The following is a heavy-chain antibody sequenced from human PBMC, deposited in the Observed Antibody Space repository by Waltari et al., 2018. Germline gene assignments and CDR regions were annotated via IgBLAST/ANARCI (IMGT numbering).Heavy chain of an antibody. Sequence: QVQLVQSGAEVKKPGASVKMSCKTSEYTFTSSYIHWVRQAPGQGLEWMGIINPSGGSTIYAQKFQGRVTMTRDTSTSTVYMELSSLRSDDTAVYYCALDTGALWMDVWGQGTTVTVSS. D-gene: IGHD2-21*01. CDR3: ALDTGALWMDV. V-gene: IGHV1-46*01. J-gene: IGHJ6*02. CDR1: EYTFTSSY. CDR2: INPSGGST.